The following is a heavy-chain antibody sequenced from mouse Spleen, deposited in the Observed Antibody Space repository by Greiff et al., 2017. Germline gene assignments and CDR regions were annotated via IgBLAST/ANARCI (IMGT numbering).Heavy chain of an antibody. D-gene: IGHD2-1*01. V-gene: IGHV8-8*01. CDR3: ARIGGNSYYFDY. CDR2: IWWDDDK. Sequence: ESGPGLVAPSQSLSITCTVSGFSLTSYGVHWVRQPSGKGLELLAHIWWDDDKYYNPALKSRLTISKDTSKNQVFLKIANVDTADTATYYCARIGGNSYYFDYWGQGTTLTVSS. J-gene: IGHJ2*01. CDR1: GFSLTSYG.